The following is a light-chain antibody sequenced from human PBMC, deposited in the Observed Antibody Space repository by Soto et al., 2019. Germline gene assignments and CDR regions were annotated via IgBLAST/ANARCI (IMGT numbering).Light chain of an antibody. CDR1: QSVSSSY. CDR3: QQYGSSPPYT. Sequence: EIVLTQSPGTLSLSPGERATLSCRASQSVSSSYLAWYQQKPGQAPRLLIYGASSRATGIPDRFSGSGSGTDFTLTLSRLDPEDFAVYYCQQYGSSPPYTFGQGTKLEIK. J-gene: IGKJ2*01. CDR2: GAS. V-gene: IGKV3-20*01.